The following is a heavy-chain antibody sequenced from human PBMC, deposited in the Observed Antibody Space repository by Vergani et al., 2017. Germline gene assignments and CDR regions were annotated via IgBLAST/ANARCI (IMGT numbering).Heavy chain of an antibody. CDR2: INHSGST. CDR1: GASVNSYY. D-gene: IGHD6-19*01. CDR3: ARGAVAGTSRGYVDL. Sequence: QVKLQESGPGLVKPSETLSLTCTVSGASVNSYYWSWIRQPPGKGLEWIGEINHSGSTNYNPSLKSRVTISVDTSKNQFSLKLSSVTAADTAVYYCARGAVAGTSRGYVDLWGRGTLVTVSS. J-gene: IGHJ2*01. V-gene: IGHV4-34*01.